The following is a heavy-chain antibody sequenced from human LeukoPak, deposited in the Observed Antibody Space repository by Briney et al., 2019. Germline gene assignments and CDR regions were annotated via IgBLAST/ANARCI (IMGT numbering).Heavy chain of an antibody. CDR3: ARGGGSDV. V-gene: IGHV3-7*03. J-gene: IGHJ6*02. D-gene: IGHD2-15*01. Sequence: GGSLRLSCAASGFTFSSYWMNWARQAPGKGLEWVASINHNGNVNYYVDSVKGRFTISRDNAKNSLYLQMSNLRAEDTAVYFCARGGGSDVWGQGATVTVSS. CDR2: INHNGNVN. CDR1: GFTFSSYW.